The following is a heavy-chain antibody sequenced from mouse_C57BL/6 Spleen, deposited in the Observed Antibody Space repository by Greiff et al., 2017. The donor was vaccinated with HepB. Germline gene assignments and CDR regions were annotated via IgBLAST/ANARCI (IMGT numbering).Heavy chain of an antibody. D-gene: IGHD4-1*01. CDR3: ARWGTGRADY. J-gene: IGHJ2*01. V-gene: IGHV1-82*01. Sequence: VKLMESGPELVKPGASVKISCKASGYAFSSSWMNWVKQRPGKGLEWIGRIYPGDGDTNYNGKFKGKATLTADKSSSTAYMQLSSLTSEDSAVYFCARWGTGRADYWGQGTTLTVSS. CDR1: GYAFSSSW. CDR2: IYPGDGDT.